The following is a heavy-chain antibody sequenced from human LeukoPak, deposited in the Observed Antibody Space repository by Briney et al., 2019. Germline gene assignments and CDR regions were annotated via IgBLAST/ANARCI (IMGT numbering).Heavy chain of an antibody. V-gene: IGHV3-21*01. J-gene: IGHJ3*02. CDR3: ARPITELTTVEDAFEI. Sequence: GGSLRLSCAASGFTFSSYSMNWVRQAPGKGLEWVSSISSSSSYIYYADSVKGRFTISRDNAKNSLYLQMNSLRAEDTAVYYCARPITELTTVEDAFEIWGQGAMVAVSS. CDR2: ISSSSSYI. CDR1: GFTFSSYS. D-gene: IGHD4-11*01.